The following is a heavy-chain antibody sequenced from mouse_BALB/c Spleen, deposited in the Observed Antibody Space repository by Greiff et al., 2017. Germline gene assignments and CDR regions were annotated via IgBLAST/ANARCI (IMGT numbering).Heavy chain of an antibody. CDR2: ISSGGSYT. CDR3: ARGGGNYDY. V-gene: IGHV5-9-4*01. Sequence: EVKLMESGGGLVKPGGSLKLSCAASGFTFSSYAMSWVRQSPEKRLEWVAEISSGGSYTYYPDTVTGRFTISRVNAKNTLYLEMSSLRSEDTAMYYCARGGGNYDYWGQGTTLTVSS. D-gene: IGHD2-1*01. CDR1: GFTFSSYA. J-gene: IGHJ2*01.